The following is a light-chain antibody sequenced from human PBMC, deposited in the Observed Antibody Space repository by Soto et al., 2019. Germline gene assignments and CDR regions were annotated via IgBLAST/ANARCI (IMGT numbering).Light chain of an antibody. J-gene: IGKJ5*01. V-gene: IGKV3-15*01. Sequence: EIVMTQSPATMSVSPGERATLSCRASQSVRSNLAWYQQKPGQAPRLLIYGASTGATGIPARFSGSGSGTEFTLTVSSLQSEDFAVYYCQQYNNWPPITFGQGTRLETK. CDR3: QQYNNWPPIT. CDR2: GAS. CDR1: QSVRSN.